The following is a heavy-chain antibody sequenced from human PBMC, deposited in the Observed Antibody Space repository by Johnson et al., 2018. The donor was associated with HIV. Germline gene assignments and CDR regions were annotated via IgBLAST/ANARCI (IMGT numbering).Heavy chain of an antibody. D-gene: IGHD3-10*01. J-gene: IGHJ3*02. V-gene: IGHV3-20*04. Sequence: VQLMESGGGVVRPGGSLRLSCAASGFTFDDYGMSWVRQGPGKGLEWVSGINWNGGGTGYADSVKGRFTISRDNSKNTLYLQMNSLRAEDTAVYYCAKEGITMEVDIWGQGTMVTVSS. CDR1: GFTFDDYG. CDR3: AKEGITMEVDI. CDR2: INWNGGGT.